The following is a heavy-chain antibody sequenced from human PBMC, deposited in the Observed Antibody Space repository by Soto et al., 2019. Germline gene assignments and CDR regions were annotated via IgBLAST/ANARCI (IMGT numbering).Heavy chain of an antibody. CDR2: ITGNSARI. D-gene: IGHD3-16*01. J-gene: IGHJ3*01. Sequence: GGSLRLSCAASDSTIRRYAMSWVRQSPGKGLEWASGITGNSARIYYADSVRGRFTISRDNSKNTLYLQMDTLRAEDTAIYYCAKNGGFDYDAFDVWGQGTVVTVSS. CDR3: AKNGGFDYDAFDV. V-gene: IGHV3-23*01. CDR1: DSTIRRYA.